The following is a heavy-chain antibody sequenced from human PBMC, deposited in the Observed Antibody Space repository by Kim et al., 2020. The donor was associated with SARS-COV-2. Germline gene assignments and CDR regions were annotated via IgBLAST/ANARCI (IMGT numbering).Heavy chain of an antibody. CDR2: ISVYNGNT. Sequence: ASVKVSCKASGYTFTRDGISWVRQAPGQGLEWMGWISVYNGNTYYAQKLQGRVTMTTDTSTSTAYMELRSLRSDDTAVYYCARDSWELLPAYWGQGTLVTVSS. D-gene: IGHD1-26*01. V-gene: IGHV1-18*01. CDR1: GYTFTRDG. J-gene: IGHJ4*02. CDR3: ARDSWELLPAY.